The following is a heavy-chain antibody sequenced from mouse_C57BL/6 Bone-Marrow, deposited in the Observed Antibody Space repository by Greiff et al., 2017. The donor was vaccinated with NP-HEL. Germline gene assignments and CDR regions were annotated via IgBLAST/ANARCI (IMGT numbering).Heavy chain of an antibody. CDR3: LYYDYDGDFDY. CDR2: INPGSGGT. J-gene: IGHJ2*01. V-gene: IGHV1-54*01. Sequence: VQLQQSGAELVRPGTSVKVSCKASGYAFTNYLIEWVKQRPGQGLEWIGVINPGSGGTNYNEKFKGKATLTADKSSSTAYMQLSSLTSEDSAVYFCLYYDYDGDFDYWGQGTTLTVSS. D-gene: IGHD2-4*01. CDR1: GYAFTNYL.